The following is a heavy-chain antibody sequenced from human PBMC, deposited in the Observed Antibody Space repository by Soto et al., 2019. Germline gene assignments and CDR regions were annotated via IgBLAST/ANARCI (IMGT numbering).Heavy chain of an antibody. J-gene: IGHJ6*02. CDR2: ISSSGSTI. D-gene: IGHD6-6*01. CDR1: GFTFSSYE. CDR3: ARDHPAARPEDYCYGMDV. Sequence: GGSLRLSCAASGFTFSSYEMNWVRQAPGKGLEWVSYISSSGSTIYYADSVKGRFTISRDNAKNSLYLQMNSLRAEDTAVYYCARDHPAARPEDYCYGMDVWGQGTMVTVSS. V-gene: IGHV3-48*03.